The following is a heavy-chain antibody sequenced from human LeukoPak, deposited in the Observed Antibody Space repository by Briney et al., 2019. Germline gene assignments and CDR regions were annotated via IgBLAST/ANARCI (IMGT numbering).Heavy chain of an antibody. D-gene: IGHD6-13*01. CDR2: IYYSGST. V-gene: IGHV4-4*07. Sequence: PSETLSLTCTVSGGSINSYYWSWIRQSAGKGLEWIGRIYYSGSTNYNPSLKSRITISVDTSKNQFSLKVSSVTAADTAVYYCAEGYSSSWHQFDYWGQGTLVTVSS. CDR3: AEGYSSSWHQFDY. J-gene: IGHJ4*02. CDR1: GGSINSYY.